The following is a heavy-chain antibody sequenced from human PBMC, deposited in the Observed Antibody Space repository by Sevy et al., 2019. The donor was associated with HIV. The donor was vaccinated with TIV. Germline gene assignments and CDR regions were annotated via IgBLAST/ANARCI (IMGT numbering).Heavy chain of an antibody. Sequence: GGSLRLSCAASGFNVNDNYMTWVRQAPGKGLEWVSIIHADGSSYYADSVKGRFTMSRDDSENIVNLQMNSLRADDTAVYYCARDRRFCGNECYLYYYYGMDVWGQGTAVTVSS. CDR3: ARDRRFCGNECYLYYYYGMDV. J-gene: IGHJ6*02. V-gene: IGHV3-53*01. CDR2: IHADGSS. D-gene: IGHD3-16*02. CDR1: GFNVNDNY.